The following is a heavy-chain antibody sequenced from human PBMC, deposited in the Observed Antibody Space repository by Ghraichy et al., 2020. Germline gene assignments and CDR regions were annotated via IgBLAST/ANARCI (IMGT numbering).Heavy chain of an antibody. CDR1: GYIFTSYA. CDR3: ARVPIYGMDV. CDR2: INAGNGNT. J-gene: IGHJ6*02. D-gene: IGHD3-9*01. Sequence: ASVKGSCKASGYIFTSYAMHWVRQAPGQRLEWMGWINAGNGNTKYSQKFQGRVTITRDTTASIAYMELSSLRSEDTAVYYCARVPIYGMDVWGQGTTVTVSS. V-gene: IGHV1-3*01.